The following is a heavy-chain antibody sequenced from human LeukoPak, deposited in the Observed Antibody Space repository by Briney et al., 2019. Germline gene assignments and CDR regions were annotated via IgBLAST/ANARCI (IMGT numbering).Heavy chain of an antibody. CDR1: GFTFSSYW. D-gene: IGHD5-18*01. Sequence: GGSLRLSCAASGFTFSSYWMSWVRQAPGKGLEWVANIKQDGSEKYYVDSVKGRFTISRDNAKNSLYLQMNSLRAEDTAVYYCARAVKGGYSYGSTGGVQYFQHWGQGTLVTVSS. V-gene: IGHV3-7*01. J-gene: IGHJ1*01. CDR3: ARAVKGGYSYGSTGGVQYFQH. CDR2: IKQDGSEK.